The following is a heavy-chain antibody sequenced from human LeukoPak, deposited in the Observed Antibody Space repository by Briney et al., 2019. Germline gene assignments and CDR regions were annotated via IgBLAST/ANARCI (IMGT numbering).Heavy chain of an antibody. J-gene: IGHJ4*02. Sequence: SETLSLTCAVYGGSFSGYYWSWIRQPPGKGLECIGEINHSGSTNYNPSLKSRVTISVDTSKNQFSLKLSSVTAADTAVYYCASRRLRFLEWHAYYFDYWGQGTLVTVSS. D-gene: IGHD3-3*01. V-gene: IGHV4-34*01. CDR2: INHSGST. CDR1: GGSFSGYY. CDR3: ASRRLRFLEWHAYYFDY.